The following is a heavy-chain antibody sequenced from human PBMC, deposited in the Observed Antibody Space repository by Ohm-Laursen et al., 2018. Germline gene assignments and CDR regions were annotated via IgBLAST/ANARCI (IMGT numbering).Heavy chain of an antibody. CDR3: AGEQLWDAFDI. Sequence: TLSLTCAVYGGSFSGYYWSWIRQPPGKGLEWIGEINHSGSTNYNPSLKSRVTISVDTSKNQFSLKLSSVTAADTAVYYCAGEQLWDAFDIWGQGTMVTVSS. J-gene: IGHJ3*02. V-gene: IGHV4-34*01. D-gene: IGHD5-18*01. CDR1: GGSFSGYY. CDR2: INHSGST.